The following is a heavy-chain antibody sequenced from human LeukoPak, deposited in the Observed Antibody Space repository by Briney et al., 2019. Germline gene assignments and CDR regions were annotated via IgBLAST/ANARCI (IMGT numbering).Heavy chain of an antibody. V-gene: IGHV4-39*01. CDR1: GGSISSSSYY. J-gene: IGHJ4*02. D-gene: IGHD3-3*01. Sequence: SETLSLTCTVSGGSISSSSYYWGWIRQPPGKGLEWIGSIYYSGSTYYNPSLKSRVTISVDTSKNQFSLKLSSVTAADTAVYYCARGRFLERCFDYWGQGTLVTVSS. CDR2: IYYSGST. CDR3: ARGRFLERCFDY.